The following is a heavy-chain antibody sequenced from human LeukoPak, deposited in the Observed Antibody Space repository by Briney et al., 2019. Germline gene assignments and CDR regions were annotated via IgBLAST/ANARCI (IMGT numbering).Heavy chain of an antibody. CDR2: ISSSSSFK. V-gene: IGHV3-21*01. J-gene: IGHJ4*02. Sequence: GGSLRLSCAASGFSFSSYAMNWVRQAPGKGPEWVSSISSSSSFKYYADSVRGRFTSSRDNAKNSLYLQMNSLRAEDTAVYYCARYRDGLFDYWGQGTLVTVSS. CDR1: GFSFSSYA. CDR3: ARYRDGLFDY. D-gene: IGHD4-4*01.